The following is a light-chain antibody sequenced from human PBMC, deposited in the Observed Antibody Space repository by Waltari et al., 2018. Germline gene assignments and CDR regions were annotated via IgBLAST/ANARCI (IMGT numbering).Light chain of an antibody. V-gene: IGLV1-40*01. CDR1: SPNLGAPYN. Sequence: QSVLTQPPSVSGAPGQRVTISCTGSSPNLGAPYNAHVSQQLPGTAPKLLIYRNNNRPSGVPDRFSGSKSDTSAYLAITGLQAEDEADYYCQSYDSSLSGLVVFGGGTKLTVL. CDR2: RNN. J-gene: IGLJ2*01. CDR3: QSYDSSLSGLVV.